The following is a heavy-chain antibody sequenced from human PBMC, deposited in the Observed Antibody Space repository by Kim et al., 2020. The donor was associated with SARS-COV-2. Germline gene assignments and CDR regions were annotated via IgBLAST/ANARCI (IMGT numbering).Heavy chain of an antibody. V-gene: IGHV3-23*01. CDR1: GFTFSSYA. Sequence: GGSLRLSCAASGFTFSSYAMSWVRQAPGKGLEWVSAISGSGGSTYYADSVKGRFTISRDNSKNTLYLQMNSLRAEDTAVYYCAKDLAVAGTVSGRTLGKNEFDYWGQGTLVTVSS. J-gene: IGHJ4*02. CDR3: AKDLAVAGTVSGRTLGKNEFDY. D-gene: IGHD6-19*01. CDR2: ISGSGGST.